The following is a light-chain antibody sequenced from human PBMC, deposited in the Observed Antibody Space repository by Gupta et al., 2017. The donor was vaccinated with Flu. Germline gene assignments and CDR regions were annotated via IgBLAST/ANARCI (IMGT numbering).Light chain of an antibody. CDR1: SSDGGSYNL. CDR3: CANEGRM. Sequence: QSALTQPASVSGSPGQSITIACTGISSDGGSYNLVSWYRQHPGKALKLKIYEGSKRPSGVSTRFSASKAGTTATLATAGVEAEDEDDYSHCANEGRMFGGGTKLTVV. J-gene: IGLJ3*02. CDR2: EGS. V-gene: IGLV2-23*01.